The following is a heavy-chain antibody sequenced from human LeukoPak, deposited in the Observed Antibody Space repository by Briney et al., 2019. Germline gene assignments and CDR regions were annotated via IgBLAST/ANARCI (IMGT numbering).Heavy chain of an antibody. CDR2: MNPNRGNT. CDR1: GYTFTSYD. CDR3: ARGTDSGPDLDY. D-gene: IGHD6-19*01. V-gene: IGHV1-8*02. J-gene: IGHJ4*02. Sequence: AAVKVSCKASGYTFTSYDINWVRQATGQGLEWMGWMNPNRGNTGYAQKFQGRITMTRDTSTSTVYMELSSLRSEDTAVYYCARGTDSGPDLDYWGQGTLVTVSS.